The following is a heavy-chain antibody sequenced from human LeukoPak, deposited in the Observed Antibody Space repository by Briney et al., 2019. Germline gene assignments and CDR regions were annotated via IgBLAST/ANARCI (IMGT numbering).Heavy chain of an antibody. J-gene: IGHJ6*02. CDR1: GYTFTGYY. CDR3: ARGELSVSHNLMDV. V-gene: IGHV1-2*02. D-gene: IGHD1-26*01. CDR2: INPNSGCT. Sequence: VASVKVSCKASGYTFTGYYMHWVRQAPGQGLEWMGWINPNSGCTNYSQKFQGRVTMTRDTSISKDYMELSRLRSDDTAVYYCARGELSVSHNLMDVWGQGTTVTVSS.